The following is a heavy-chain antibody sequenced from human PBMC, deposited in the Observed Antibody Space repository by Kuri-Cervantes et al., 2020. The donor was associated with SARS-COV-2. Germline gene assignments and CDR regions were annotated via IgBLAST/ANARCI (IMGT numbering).Heavy chain of an antibody. V-gene: IGHV3-23*01. CDR1: GFTFSNYA. J-gene: IGHJ4*02. CDR2: ISGSGGST. CDR3: TTLIDY. Sequence: GGSLRLSCVASGFTFSNYAMSWVRQAPGKGLEWVSGISGSGGSTYYANSVKGRFTISRDNSKNTLYLQMNSLKTEDTAVYYCTTLIDYWGQGALVTVSS.